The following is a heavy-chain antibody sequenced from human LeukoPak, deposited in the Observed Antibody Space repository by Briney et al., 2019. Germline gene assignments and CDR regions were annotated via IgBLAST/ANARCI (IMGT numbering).Heavy chain of an antibody. CDR2: IYYSGST. CDR1: GGSISSYY. V-gene: IGHV4-59*08. Sequence: SETLSLTCTVSGGSISSYYWSWIRQPPGKGLEWIGYIYYSGSTNYNPSLKSRVTISVDTSKNQFSLNLSSVTAADTAVYYCARHAPILYYFDYWGQGTLVTVSS. CDR3: ARHAPILYYFDY. J-gene: IGHJ4*02. D-gene: IGHD2-2*02.